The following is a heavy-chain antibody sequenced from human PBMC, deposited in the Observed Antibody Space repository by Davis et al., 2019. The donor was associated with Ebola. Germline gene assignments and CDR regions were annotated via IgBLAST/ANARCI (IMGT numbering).Heavy chain of an antibody. CDR1: GFTFSNAW. CDR2: ISYDGSNK. J-gene: IGHJ5*02. V-gene: IGHV3-30-3*01. CDR3: ARDRSLGGAGFNWFDP. D-gene: IGHD3-16*01. Sequence: GESLKISCAASGFTFSNAWMSWVRQAPGKGLEWVAVISYDGSNKYYADSVKGRFTISRDNSKNTLYLQMNSLRAEDTAVYYCARDRSLGGAGFNWFDPWGQGTLVTVSS.